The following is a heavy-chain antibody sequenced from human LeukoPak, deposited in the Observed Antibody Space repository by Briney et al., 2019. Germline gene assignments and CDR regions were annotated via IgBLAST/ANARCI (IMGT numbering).Heavy chain of an antibody. D-gene: IGHD5-18*01. CDR3: ARGRRYSYLSYYYYYMDV. CDR1: GASITSGRYF. V-gene: IGHV4-61*02. Sequence: SQTLSLTCTVSGASITSGRYFWSWIRQPAGKGLEWIGRIDTSGRTNYNPSLKSRVTISVDTAKNKLSLTLTSVTAADTAVYYCARGRRYSYLSYYYYYMDVWGKGTTVTVSS. CDR2: IDTSGRT. J-gene: IGHJ6*03.